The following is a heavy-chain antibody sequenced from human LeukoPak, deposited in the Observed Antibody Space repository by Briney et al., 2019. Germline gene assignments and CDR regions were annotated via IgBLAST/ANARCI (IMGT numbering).Heavy chain of an antibody. CDR2: SNWNSGTI. J-gene: IGHJ4*02. D-gene: IGHD2-15*01. CDR1: GCTFVDYA. CDR3: AKEYCSGGSCYGVFDY. Sequence: PGGSLRLSCAASGCTFVDYAMQWVGQVAGKGLEGVAGSNWNSGTILYSDAVKGRCTISRDNAKNYLYLQMNSLRAEATALYYCAKEYCSGGSCYGVFDYWGQGTLVTVSS. V-gene: IGHV3-9*01.